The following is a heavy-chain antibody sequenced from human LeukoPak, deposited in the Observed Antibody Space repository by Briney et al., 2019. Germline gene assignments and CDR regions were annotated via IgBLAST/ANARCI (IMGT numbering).Heavy chain of an antibody. V-gene: IGHV3-74*01. CDR2: INSDGSST. J-gene: IGHJ4*02. CDR1: GFTFSSYW. Sequence: GGSLRLSCAASGFTFSSYWMHCVRQAPGKGLVWVSRINSDGSSTSYAHSVKGRFTISRDNAKNTLYLQMNSLRAEETAVYYCAREYSGSSIDYWGQGTLVTVSS. D-gene: IGHD1-26*01. CDR3: AREYSGSSIDY.